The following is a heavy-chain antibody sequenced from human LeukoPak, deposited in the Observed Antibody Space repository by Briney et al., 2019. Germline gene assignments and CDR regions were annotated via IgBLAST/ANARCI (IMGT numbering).Heavy chain of an antibody. CDR1: GFTFCSYW. V-gene: IGHV3-74*01. Sequence: GGSLRLSCAASGFTFCSYWMHWVRQAPGKGLVWVSRINSDGSSTSYADSVKGRFTISRDNAKNTLYLQMNSLRAEDTAVYCCARKTGSYYYFDSWGQGTLVTVSS. J-gene: IGHJ4*02. D-gene: IGHD1-26*01. CDR2: INSDGSST. CDR3: ARKTGSYYYFDS.